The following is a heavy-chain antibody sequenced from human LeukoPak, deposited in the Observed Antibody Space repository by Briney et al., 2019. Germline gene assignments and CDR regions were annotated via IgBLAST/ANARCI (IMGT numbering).Heavy chain of an antibody. Sequence: GGSLRLSCVVSGITFSSYAMSWVRQAPGKGPEWLSGISSSGATTYHADAVRGRFIISRDNSKNTLYLQMNSLRAEDTAVYYCARDPEDLVLGVHYFDYWGQGTLVTVSS. CDR2: ISSSGATT. CDR1: GITFSSYA. V-gene: IGHV3-23*01. D-gene: IGHD1-1*01. CDR3: ARDPEDLVLGVHYFDY. J-gene: IGHJ4*02.